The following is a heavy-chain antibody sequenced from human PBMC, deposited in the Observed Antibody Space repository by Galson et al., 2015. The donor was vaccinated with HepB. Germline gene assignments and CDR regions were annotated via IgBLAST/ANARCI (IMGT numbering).Heavy chain of an antibody. Sequence: SLRLSCAASGFSFSSFGMNWVRQTPGKGLEWVSYISNSGSAIYYADSVQGRFTISRDNDENSLYLQMNSLRDDDTAVYYCARSRGWFGYWGQGTLVTVSS. CDR2: ISNSGSAI. CDR1: GFSFSSFG. V-gene: IGHV3-48*02. D-gene: IGHD6-19*01. CDR3: ARSRGWFGY. J-gene: IGHJ4*02.